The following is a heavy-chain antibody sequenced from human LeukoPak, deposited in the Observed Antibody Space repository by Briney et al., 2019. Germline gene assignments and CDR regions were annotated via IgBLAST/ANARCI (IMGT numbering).Heavy chain of an antibody. J-gene: IGHJ4*02. CDR2: MRYDGSNK. Sequence: GGSLRLSCAASGFTFSSYGMHWVRQAPGKGLEWVAFMRYDGSNKYYADSVKGRFTISRDNSKNTLYLQMNSLRAEDTAVYYCAKDLRAYCSGGSFYRYYFDYWGQGTLVTVSS. CDR1: GFTFSSYG. CDR3: AKDLRAYCSGGSFYRYYFDY. D-gene: IGHD2-15*01. V-gene: IGHV3-30*02.